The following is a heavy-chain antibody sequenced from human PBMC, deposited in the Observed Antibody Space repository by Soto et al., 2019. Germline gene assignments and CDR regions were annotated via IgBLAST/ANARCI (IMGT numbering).Heavy chain of an antibody. Sequence: EVQLVESGGGLVQPGRSLRLACVASGFTFYNHGMHWGRQAPGRGLVWVPGITWSRDSIGYAESVKGRFTISRDNAKNSLYLQINSLRPEDTAVDYCAKEDSGFSGYMDGWGKGTTVPVSS. V-gene: IGHV3-9*01. CDR1: GFTFYNHG. CDR2: ITWSRDSI. CDR3: AKEDSGFSGYMDG. D-gene: IGHD3-10*01. J-gene: IGHJ6*03.